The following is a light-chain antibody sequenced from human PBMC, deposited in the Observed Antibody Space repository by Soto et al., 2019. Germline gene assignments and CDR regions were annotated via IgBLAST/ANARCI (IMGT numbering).Light chain of an antibody. CDR2: DAS. CDR3: LQHNSYLWT. V-gene: IGKV1-5*01. Sequence: DIQMTQSPSTLSASVGDRVTITCRASQSVNKWLAWFQQKPGKVPKLLIFDASTLQTGVPSRFGGGGSGTEFTLTISSLQPEDFATYYCLQHNSYLWTFGQGTKVDIK. CDR1: QSVNKW. J-gene: IGKJ1*01.